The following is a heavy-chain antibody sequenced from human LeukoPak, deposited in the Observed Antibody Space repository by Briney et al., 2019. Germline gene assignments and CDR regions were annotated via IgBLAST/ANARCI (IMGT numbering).Heavy chain of an antibody. V-gene: IGHV4-31*03. CDR1: GGSLTIGSYY. CDR3: ARGQDAFKTGY. CDR2: IHPSGIT. J-gene: IGHJ4*02. D-gene: IGHD5-24*01. Sequence: SETLSLTCTVSGGSLTIGSYYWTWIRHYPAKGLEWIGYIHPSGITDYNPSLKSRVTMSLAMSQNQFSLKLTSVTAADTAIYYCARGQDAFKTGYWGQGTLVTVSS.